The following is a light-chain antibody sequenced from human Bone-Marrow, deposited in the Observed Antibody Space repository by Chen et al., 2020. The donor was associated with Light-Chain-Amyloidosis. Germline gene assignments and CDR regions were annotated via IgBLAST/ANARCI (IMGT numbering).Light chain of an antibody. J-gene: IGLJ1*01. CDR2: EVT. V-gene: IGLV2-14*01. Sequence: SALTQPASVSGSPGQSNTIPCTGTSSDVGGDNHVSWYQQHPDKAPKLMIYEVTNRPSWVPDRFSGSKSDNPPSLTISGLQTEDEADYFCSSYTITNTLVFGSGTRVTVL. CDR1: SSDVGGDNH. CDR3: SSYTITNTLV.